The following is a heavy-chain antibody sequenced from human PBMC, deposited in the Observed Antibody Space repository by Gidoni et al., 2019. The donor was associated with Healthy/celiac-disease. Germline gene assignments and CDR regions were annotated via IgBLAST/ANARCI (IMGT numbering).Heavy chain of an antibody. CDR1: GFTFGDYA. V-gene: IGHV3-49*04. D-gene: IGHD2-2*01. J-gene: IGHJ4*02. CDR2: IRSKAYGGTT. Sequence: EVQLVEYGGGLVQPGRSLRLSCTASGFTFGDYAMSWVRQAPGKGLEWVGFIRSKAYGGTTEYAASVKGRFTISRDDSKSIAYLQMNSLKTEDTAVYYCTRWGGYCSSTSCRPFGYWGQGTLVTVSS. CDR3: TRWGGYCSSTSCRPFGY.